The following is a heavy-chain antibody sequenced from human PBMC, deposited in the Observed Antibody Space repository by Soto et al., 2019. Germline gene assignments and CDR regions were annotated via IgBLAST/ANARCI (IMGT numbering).Heavy chain of an antibody. D-gene: IGHD2-15*01. J-gene: IGHJ4*02. CDR3: ARDMGRGLIDY. V-gene: IGHV3-53*04. Sequence: EVQLVESGGGLVQPGGSLRRSCAASGCTVRSNYMSWVRQAPGKGLEWVSVIYSGGSTYYADSVKGRFTISRHNSKNTLYLQMNSLRAEDTAVYYCARDMGRGLIDYWGQVTLVTVSS. CDR2: IYSGGST. CDR1: GCTVRSNY.